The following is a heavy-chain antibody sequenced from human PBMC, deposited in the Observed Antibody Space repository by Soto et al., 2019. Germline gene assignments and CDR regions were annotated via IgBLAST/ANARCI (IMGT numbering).Heavy chain of an antibody. CDR1: GFTFSSYA. J-gene: IGHJ4*02. D-gene: IGHD1-26*01. CDR3: AKKSSGNSYFYFDY. V-gene: IGHV3-23*01. Sequence: PGGSLRLSCVASGFTFSSYAMSWVRQAPGKGLEWVSALSDSGGSTYYADSVKGRSTISRDNSKNTLYLQMNSLRAEDTAVYYCAKKSSGNSYFYFDYWGKGTLVTVSS. CDR2: LSDSGGST.